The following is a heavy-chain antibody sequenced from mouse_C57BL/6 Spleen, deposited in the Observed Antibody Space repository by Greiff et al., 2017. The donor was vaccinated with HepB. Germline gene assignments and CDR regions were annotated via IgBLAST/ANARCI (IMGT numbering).Heavy chain of an antibody. CDR3: ARSDTTARGDYFDY. D-gene: IGHD1-2*01. J-gene: IGHJ2*01. V-gene: IGHV1-69*01. CDR1: GYTFTSYW. Sequence: VQLQQPGAELVMPGASVKLSCKASGYTFTSYWMHWVKQRPGQGLEWIGEIDPSDSYTNYNQKFKGKSTLTVDKSSSTAYMQLSSLTSEDSAVYYCARSDTTARGDYFDYWGQGTTLTVSS. CDR2: IDPSDSYT.